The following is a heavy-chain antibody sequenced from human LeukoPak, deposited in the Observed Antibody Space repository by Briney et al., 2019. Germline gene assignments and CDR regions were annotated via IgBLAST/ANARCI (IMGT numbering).Heavy chain of an antibody. CDR3: ARGGQGDGYSADEAFDI. Sequence: SQTLSLTCALSGDSVSSNSVTWNWIRQSPSRGLEWLGRTYYRPKWYNDYVVSVKSRININPDTSKNQFSLQLSSVTPEDTAVYYCARGGQGDGYSADEAFDIWGQGTMVTVS. V-gene: IGHV6-1*01. CDR1: GDSVSSNSVT. J-gene: IGHJ3*02. CDR2: TYYRPKWYN. D-gene: IGHD5-18*01.